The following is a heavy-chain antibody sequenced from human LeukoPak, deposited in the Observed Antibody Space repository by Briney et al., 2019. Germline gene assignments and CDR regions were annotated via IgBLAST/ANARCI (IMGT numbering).Heavy chain of an antibody. CDR2: INPNSGGT. D-gene: IGHD2-2*01. J-gene: IGHJ4*02. CDR1: GYSFTGHY. V-gene: IGHV1-2*02. Sequence: ASVKVSCKASGYSFTGHYIHWVRQVPGQGLEWMGWINPNSGGTSFAQKFQGRVTMTRDTSITTAFMELSSLRSDDTAGYYCARDADCTSTSCYVGYWGQGTLVTVSP. CDR3: ARDADCTSTSCYVGY.